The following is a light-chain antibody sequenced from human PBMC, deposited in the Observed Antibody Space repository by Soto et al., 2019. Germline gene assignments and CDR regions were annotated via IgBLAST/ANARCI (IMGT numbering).Light chain of an antibody. CDR1: QSVGSN. CDR3: QQYENWPIT. CDR2: GAS. Sequence: EIVMTQSPVTLSVSPGERATLSCRASQSVGSNLAWYQQKPGQAPRLLISGASTRATAIPTRFSGSGSGTEFTLTINSLQSEDFAVYYCQQYENWPITFGGGTQVEIK. V-gene: IGKV3-15*01. J-gene: IGKJ4*01.